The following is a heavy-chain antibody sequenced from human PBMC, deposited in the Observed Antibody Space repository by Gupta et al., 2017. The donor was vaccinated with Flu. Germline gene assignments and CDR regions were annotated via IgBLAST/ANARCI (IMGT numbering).Heavy chain of an antibody. J-gene: IGHJ3*02. CDR1: GFTFDDYA. V-gene: IGHV3-9*01. Sequence: EVQLVESGGGLVQPGRSLRLSCAASGFTFDDYAMHWVRQAPGKGLEWVSGITWNSGSVDYVDSVKGRFTISRDNAKSSLFLQMNSLRVEDTAFYYCVKDIRSSWDDAFDMWGQGTMVTVSS. D-gene: IGHD6-13*01. CDR3: VKDIRSSWDDAFDM. CDR2: ITWNSGSV.